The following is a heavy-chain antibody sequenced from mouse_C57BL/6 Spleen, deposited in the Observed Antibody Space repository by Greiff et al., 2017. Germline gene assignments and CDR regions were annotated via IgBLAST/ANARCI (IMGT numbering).Heavy chain of an antibody. CDR2: INPGSGGT. CDR1: GYAFTNYL. CDR3: ARGRSNYYAMDY. J-gene: IGHJ4*01. V-gene: IGHV1-54*01. D-gene: IGHD2-5*01. Sequence: QVQLKESGAELVRPGTSVKVSCKASGYAFTNYLIAWVKQRPGQGLEWIGVINPGSGGTNYNEKFKGKATLTADKSSSAAYMQLSSLTSEDSAVYFCARGRSNYYAMDYWGQGTSVTVSS.